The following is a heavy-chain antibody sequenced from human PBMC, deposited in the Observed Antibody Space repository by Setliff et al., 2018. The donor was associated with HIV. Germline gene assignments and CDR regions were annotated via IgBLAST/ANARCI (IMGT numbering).Heavy chain of an antibody. CDR1: GDSIHSGNYY. D-gene: IGHD5-12*01. V-gene: IGHV4-39*07. J-gene: IGHJ4*02. CDR2: IYYSGTT. Sequence: ETLSLTCTFSGDSIHSGNYYWSWIRQHPGKGLEWIGSIYYSGTTYYNPSLKSRVTIYVDTSKNQFSLKLTSVTAADTALYYCASGRGAKGGYDYFGSWGQGTLVTVSS. CDR3: ASGRGAKGGYDYFGS.